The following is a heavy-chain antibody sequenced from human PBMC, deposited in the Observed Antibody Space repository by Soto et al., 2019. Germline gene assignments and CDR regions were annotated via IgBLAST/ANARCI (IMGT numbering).Heavy chain of an antibody. D-gene: IGHD3-3*01. CDR2: ISSSSSTI. Sequence: EVQVVESGGGLVQPGGSLRLSCAASGFTFRSNSMNWVRQAPGKGLEWISYISSSSSTIYADSVKGQFTISRDNAKNSLYLQMNSLRDEDTAVYYCARVIWSGNLTSDLWGQGTLVTVSS. CDR3: ARVIWSGNLTSDL. V-gene: IGHV3-48*02. CDR1: GFTFRSNS. J-gene: IGHJ5*02.